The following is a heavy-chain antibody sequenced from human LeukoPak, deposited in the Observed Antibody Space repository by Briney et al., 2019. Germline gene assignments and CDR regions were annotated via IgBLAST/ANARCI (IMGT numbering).Heavy chain of an antibody. J-gene: IGHJ6*02. CDR1: GFTFNSYA. V-gene: IGHV3-30-3*01. Sequence: PGRSLRLSCAASGFTFNSYAMHWARQTPGKGLEWVAFISYDGSNKLYADSVKGRFTISRDSSKNTLFLQMNSLRAEDTAVYYCARCQLICYGMDVWGQGTTVTVSS. CDR3: ARCQLICYGMDV. D-gene: IGHD5-24*01. CDR2: ISYDGSNK.